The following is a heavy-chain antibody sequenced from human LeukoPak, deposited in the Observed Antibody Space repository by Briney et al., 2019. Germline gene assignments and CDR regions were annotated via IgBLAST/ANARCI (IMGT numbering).Heavy chain of an antibody. CDR1: GFTFSSYA. J-gene: IGHJ4*02. D-gene: IGHD1-26*01. CDR3: AKDQREWELPSHFDY. CDR2: ISGSGGST. Sequence: GGSLRLSCAASGFTFSSYAMSWVRQAPGKGLEWVSAISGSGGSTYYADSVKGRFTISRDNSKNMLYLQMNSLRAEDTAVYYCAKDQREWELPSHFDYWGQGTLVTVSS. V-gene: IGHV3-23*01.